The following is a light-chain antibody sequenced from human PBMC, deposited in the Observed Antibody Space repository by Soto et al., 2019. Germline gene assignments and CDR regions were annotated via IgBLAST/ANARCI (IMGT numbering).Light chain of an antibody. V-gene: IGKV4-1*01. J-gene: IGKJ1*01. CDR1: QSVLYSSNNKNY. CDR2: WAS. CDR3: HQYYSSPWT. Sequence: DIVMTQSPDSLAVSLGERATINCKSSQSVLYSSNNKNYLGWYQQKPGQSPKVLIYWASTRESGVPDRFSGSGSGSDFTLTISSLQADDVAVYYCHQYYSSPWTFGQGTKVDIK.